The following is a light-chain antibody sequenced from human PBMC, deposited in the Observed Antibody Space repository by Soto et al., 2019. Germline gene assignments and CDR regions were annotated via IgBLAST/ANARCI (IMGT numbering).Light chain of an antibody. CDR2: EVN. CDR3: SSYAGSNHWV. Sequence: QSVLTQPPSASGSPGQSVTISCTGTSSDVGGYNFVSWYQQHPGKAPKLMIYEVNKRPSGVPDRFSGSRSGNTASLTVSGLQADDEADYYRSSYAGSNHWVFGGGTKLTVL. CDR1: SSDVGGYNF. V-gene: IGLV2-8*01. J-gene: IGLJ3*02.